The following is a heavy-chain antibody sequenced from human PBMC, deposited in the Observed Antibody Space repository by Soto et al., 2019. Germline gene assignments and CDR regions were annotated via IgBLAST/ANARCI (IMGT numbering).Heavy chain of an antibody. CDR1: SHSMTSGFYY. V-gene: IGHV4-38-2*01. Sequence: PSETLSLTTAVSSHSMTSGFYYSVWFRQPPGKGRGWIGSIYHSGSTYYDPSLKSRVPMSVDTSKNQLSLKLSSVTAADTAVYYCARGRACSGGSCYAPTRFFDYWGQGTLVTVSS. J-gene: IGHJ4*02. D-gene: IGHD2-15*01. CDR2: IYHSGST. CDR3: ARGRACSGGSCYAPTRFFDY.